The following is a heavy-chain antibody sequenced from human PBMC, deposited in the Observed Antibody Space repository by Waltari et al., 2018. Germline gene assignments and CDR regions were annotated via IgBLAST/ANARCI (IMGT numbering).Heavy chain of an antibody. CDR1: GFTFSTYT. CDR3: ARGVSITETPWFAY. J-gene: IGHJ4*02. V-gene: IGHV3-21*02. Sequence: EVQLVESGGGLVKPGGSLRLSCATSGFTFSTYTMNWVRQAPGKGVGWVSSISSSSSNRYYADSVKGRFTISRDNAKNSVYMQLNSLRVEDTAIYYCARGVSITETPWFAYWGQGTLVTVSS. CDR2: ISSSSSNR. D-gene: IGHD5-12*01.